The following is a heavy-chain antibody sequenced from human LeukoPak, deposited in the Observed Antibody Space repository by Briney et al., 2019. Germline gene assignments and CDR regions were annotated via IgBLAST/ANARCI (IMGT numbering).Heavy chain of an antibody. J-gene: IGHJ3*02. CDR3: ARKMKTGDRVGTFDI. D-gene: IGHD1-1*01. V-gene: IGHV3-21*01. CDR2: IGTDGSYI. CDR1: GFTFSSYE. Sequence: PGGSLRLSCEASGFTFSSYEMHWVRQAPGKGLEWVSSIGTDGSYIYYADSVQGRFTISRDNAKNSLYLQMNSLTAEDTAVYYCARKMKTGDRVGTFDIWGQGTMVTVSS.